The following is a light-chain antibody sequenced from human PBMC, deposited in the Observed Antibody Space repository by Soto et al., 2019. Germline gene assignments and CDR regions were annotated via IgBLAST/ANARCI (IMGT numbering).Light chain of an antibody. Sequence: EIVLTQSPATLSLSPGERATLSCRASQSVGSYLAWYQQKFGQAPRLLIYDASNRATGIPARFSGSGSATDFTLTISSLESEDFAIYFCQQRYNWPLTFGQGTKVEIK. CDR1: QSVGSY. V-gene: IGKV3-11*01. CDR3: QQRYNWPLT. CDR2: DAS. J-gene: IGKJ1*01.